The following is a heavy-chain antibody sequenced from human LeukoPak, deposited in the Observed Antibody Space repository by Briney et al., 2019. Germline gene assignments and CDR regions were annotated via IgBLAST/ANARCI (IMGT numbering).Heavy chain of an antibody. Sequence: PGGSLRLSCAASGLTFSSYSMNWVRQAPGKGLEWVSSISSSSSYIYYADSVKGRFTISRDNAKNSLYLQMNSLRAEDTAVYYCARADRWFGESYLDYWGQGTLVTVPS. CDR1: GLTFSSYS. V-gene: IGHV3-21*01. D-gene: IGHD3-10*01. CDR3: ARADRWFGESYLDY. J-gene: IGHJ4*02. CDR2: ISSSSSYI.